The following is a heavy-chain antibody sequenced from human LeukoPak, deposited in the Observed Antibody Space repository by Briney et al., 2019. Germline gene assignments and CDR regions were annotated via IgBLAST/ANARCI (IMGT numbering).Heavy chain of an antibody. Sequence: GGSLRLSCAASGFTVSTNYMNWVRQAPGKGLEWVSVVYMGGTTYYADSVKGRFAISRDSTRNTIYLQMNNLRAEDTAVYYCARGLLRDGYTYTYSFDYWGQGALVTVSS. CDR1: GFTVSTNY. CDR2: VYMGGTT. CDR3: ARGLLRDGYTYTYSFDY. V-gene: IGHV3-66*01. D-gene: IGHD5-18*01. J-gene: IGHJ4*02.